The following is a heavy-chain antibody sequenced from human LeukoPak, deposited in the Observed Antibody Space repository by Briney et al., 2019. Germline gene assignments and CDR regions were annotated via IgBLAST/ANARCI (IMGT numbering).Heavy chain of an antibody. CDR1: GFTFSSYA. J-gene: IGHJ4*02. Sequence: GGSLRLSCAASGFTFSSYAMHWVRRAPGKGLEWVADIKQDGSEKYYVDSVKGRFTISRDNAKNSLYLQMNSLRAEDTAVYYCARDLYRIVVVPHYFDYWGQGTLVTVSS. CDR3: ARDLYRIVVVPHYFDY. V-gene: IGHV3-7*01. CDR2: IKQDGSEK. D-gene: IGHD3-22*01.